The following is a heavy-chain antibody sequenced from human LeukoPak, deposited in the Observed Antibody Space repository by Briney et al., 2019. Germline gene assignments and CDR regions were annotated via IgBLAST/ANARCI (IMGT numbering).Heavy chain of an antibody. D-gene: IGHD2-21*02. CDR3: AREGSYCVGGDCYSFDF. Sequence: ASVRVSCTPSGYKFIPHYLQWVRQAPGLGAERMGWMHGGNGNTRYAEKFEGRVTMTRDTSTSTAYMDLSRLTSDDTAVYYCAREGSYCVGGDCYSFDFWGQGTLVTVSS. CDR2: MHGGNGNT. CDR1: GYKFIPHY. J-gene: IGHJ4*02. V-gene: IGHV1-2*02.